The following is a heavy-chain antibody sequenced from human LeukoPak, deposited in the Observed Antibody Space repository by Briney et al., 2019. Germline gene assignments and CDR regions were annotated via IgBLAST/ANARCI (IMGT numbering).Heavy chain of an antibody. CDR1: GYTFTSYD. J-gene: IGHJ3*02. CDR3: ASTWRYNWNDAADAFDI. D-gene: IGHD1-1*01. V-gene: IGHV1-8*01. Sequence: ASVKVSCKASGYTFTSYDIXXXXXXXXXXXXXXXXXNXNSGNTGYAQKSQGRVTMXRNTXIXXAYMELSSLRSEDTAVYYCASTWRYNWNDAADAFDIWGQGTMVTVSS. CDR2: XNXNSGNT.